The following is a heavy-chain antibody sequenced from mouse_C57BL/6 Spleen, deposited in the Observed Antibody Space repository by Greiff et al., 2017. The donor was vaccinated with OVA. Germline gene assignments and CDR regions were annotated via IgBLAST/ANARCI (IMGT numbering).Heavy chain of an antibody. CDR2: IDPSDSYT. CDR3: GGGSGFYFDY. CDR1: GYTFTSYW. V-gene: IGHV1-59*01. J-gene: IGHJ2*01. Sequence: QLQLQQPGAELVRPGTSVKLSCKASGYTFTSYWMHWVKQRPGQGLEWIGVIDPSDSYTNYNQKFKGKATLTVDTSSSTAYMQLSSLTSEDAAVYYCGGGSGFYFDYWGQGTTLTVSS. D-gene: IGHD1-3*01.